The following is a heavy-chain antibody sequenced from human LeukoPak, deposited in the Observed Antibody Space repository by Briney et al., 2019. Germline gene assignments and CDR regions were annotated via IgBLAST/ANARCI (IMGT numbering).Heavy chain of an antibody. CDR2: ISGSGGST. V-gene: IGHV3-23*01. D-gene: IGHD1-26*01. CDR1: GFTFSSYV. CDR3: AKDQWELTSKAFDI. Sequence: GGSLRLSCAVSGFTFSSYVMSWVRQAPGKGLEWVSAISGSGGSTYYADSVKGRFTISRDNSQNTLYLQMNSLRAEDTAVYYCAKDQWELTSKAFDIWGQGTMVTVSS. J-gene: IGHJ3*02.